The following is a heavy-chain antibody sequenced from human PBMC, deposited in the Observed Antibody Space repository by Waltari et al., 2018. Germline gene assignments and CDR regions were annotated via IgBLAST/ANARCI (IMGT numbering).Heavy chain of an antibody. Sequence: CAASGCSFSNAWMNWVRQAPGQGLEWVGRSKSKTDGGTTDYAAPVKGRFTISRDDSKNTLYLQMNSLKTEDTAVYYCTTEAAADYWGQGTLVTVSP. CDR1: GCSFSNAW. V-gene: IGHV3-15*07. D-gene: IGHD6-25*01. CDR3: TTEAAADY. J-gene: IGHJ4*02. CDR2: SKSKTDGGTT.